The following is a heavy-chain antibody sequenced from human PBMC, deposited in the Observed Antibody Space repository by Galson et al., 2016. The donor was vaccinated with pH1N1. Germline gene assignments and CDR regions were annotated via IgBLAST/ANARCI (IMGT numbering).Heavy chain of an antibody. J-gene: IGHJ6*02. CDR3: AKATTHDLWYYYGMDV. V-gene: IGHV3-23*01. D-gene: IGHD1-1*01. CDR2: ISESGGES. Sequence: SLRLSCAASGFTFSSYAMSWVRQAPGKGLEWVSFISESGGESYYADSVKGRFTISRDNSKNTLFLQVNSLRAEDTDVYYCAKATTHDLWYYYGMDVWGQGTTVTVSS. CDR1: GFTFSSYA.